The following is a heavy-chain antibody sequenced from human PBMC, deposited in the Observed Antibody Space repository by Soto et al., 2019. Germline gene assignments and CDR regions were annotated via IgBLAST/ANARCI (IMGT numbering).Heavy chain of an antibody. J-gene: IGHJ3*02. CDR3: ALLRITMVRGVSKDAFDI. D-gene: IGHD3-10*01. CDR1: GFTFSSYV. V-gene: IGHV3-23*01. Sequence: EVQLLESGGGLVQPGGSLRLSCAASGFTFSSYVMSWVRQAPGKGLEWVSAISGSGGSTYYADSVKGRFTISGDNSKNPLYLQMNSLRAEDTAVYYCALLRITMVRGVSKDAFDIWGQGTMVTVSS. CDR2: ISGSGGST.